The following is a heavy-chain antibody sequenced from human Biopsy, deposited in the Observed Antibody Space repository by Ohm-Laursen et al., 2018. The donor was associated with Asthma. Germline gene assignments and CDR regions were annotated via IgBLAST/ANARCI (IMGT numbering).Heavy chain of an antibody. J-gene: IGHJ4*02. V-gene: IGHV4-59*07. D-gene: IGHD6-13*01. CDR2: VHSTGST. Sequence: SDTLSLTCTVSPGSINDYYWNWIRQFPGKGLEWIGYVHSTGSTRFNPSLKSRLTISVDTSVDQVSLKLTSVTAADTAVYYCVRATSTWSQSGPHYFDHWGQGTLVTVFS. CDR1: PGSINDYY. CDR3: VRATSTWSQSGPHYFDH.